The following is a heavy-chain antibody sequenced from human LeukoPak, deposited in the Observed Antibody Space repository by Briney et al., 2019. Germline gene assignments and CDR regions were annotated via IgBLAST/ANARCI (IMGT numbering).Heavy chain of an antibody. V-gene: IGHV1-18*01. J-gene: IGHJ5*02. CDR1: GYTFTSYG. D-gene: IGHD1-7*01. CDR3: ARLITGTTEALVGGFDP. CDR2: ISAYNVNT. Sequence: ASVKASCKASGYTFTSYGISWVRQAPGQGPEWMGWISAYNVNTNYAQKLQGRVTMTTDTSTSTAYMELRSLRSDDTAVYYCARLITGTTEALVGGFDPWGQGTLVTVSS.